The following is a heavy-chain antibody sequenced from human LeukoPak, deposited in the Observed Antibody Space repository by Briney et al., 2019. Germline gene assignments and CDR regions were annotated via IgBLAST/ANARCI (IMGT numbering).Heavy chain of an antibody. CDR1: GFTFSSYA. CDR2: IKQDGSEK. J-gene: IGHJ5*02. CDR3: ARITYYCDSSGYRWFDP. D-gene: IGHD3-22*01. V-gene: IGHV3-7*01. Sequence: GGSLRLSCAASGFTFSSYAMSWVRQAPGKGLEWVANIKQDGSEKYYVDSVKGRFTISRDNAKNSLYLQMNSLRAEDTAVYYCARITYYCDSSGYRWFDPWGQGTLVTVSS.